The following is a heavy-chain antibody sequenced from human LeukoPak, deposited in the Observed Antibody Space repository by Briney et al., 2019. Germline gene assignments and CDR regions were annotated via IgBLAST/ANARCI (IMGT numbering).Heavy chain of an antibody. CDR3: ARDVRFDY. V-gene: IGHV3-33*01. CDR1: GFSFSNYD. D-gene: IGHD4/OR15-4a*01. Sequence: GGSLRLSCAASGFSFSNYDMHWVRQAPGKGLEWVAVIWYDGSNKYYADSVKGRFTISRDNSKNTLYLQMNSLRVEDTAVYYCARDVRFDYWGQGTLVTVSS. J-gene: IGHJ4*02. CDR2: IWYDGSNK.